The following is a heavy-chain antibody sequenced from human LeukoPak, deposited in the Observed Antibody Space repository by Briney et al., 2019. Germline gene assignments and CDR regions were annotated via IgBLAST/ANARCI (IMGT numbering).Heavy chain of an antibody. V-gene: IGHV4-59*01. CDR1: GGSISSYY. CDR2: IYYSGST. J-gene: IGHJ1*01. D-gene: IGHD3-22*01. CDR3: ARGPPSEYYYDSSGYYSAEYFQH. Sequence: KPSETLSLTCTVSGGSISSYYWSWIRQPPGKGLEWIGYIYYSGSTNYNPSLKSRVTISVDTSKNQFSLKLSSVTAEDTAVYYCARGPPSEYYYDSSGYYSAEYFQHWGQGTLVTVSS.